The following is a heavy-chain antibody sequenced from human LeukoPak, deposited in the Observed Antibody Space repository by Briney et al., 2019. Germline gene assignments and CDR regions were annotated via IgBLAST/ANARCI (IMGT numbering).Heavy chain of an antibody. CDR1: GGSFSGYY. J-gene: IGHJ4*02. Sequence: PSETLSLTCAVYGGSFSGYYWSWIRQPPGKGLEWIGEINHSGSTNYNPSLKSRVTISVDTSKDQFSLKLSSVTAADTAVYYCARVFPWVTAFDYWGQRTLVTVSS. CDR3: ARVFPWVTAFDY. CDR2: INHSGST. V-gene: IGHV4-34*01. D-gene: IGHD4-23*01.